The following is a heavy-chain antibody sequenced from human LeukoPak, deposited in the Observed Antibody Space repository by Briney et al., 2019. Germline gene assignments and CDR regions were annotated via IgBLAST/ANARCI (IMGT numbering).Heavy chain of an antibody. CDR3: AREGYTSGWRNDAFDI. CDR1: GFTFGSYW. CDR2: VNNDGSDT. D-gene: IGHD6-19*01. J-gene: IGHJ3*02. Sequence: GGSLRLSCAASGFTFGSYWMYWVRQAPGKGLECISRVNNDGSDTIYADSVKGRFTISRDNAKNTLYLQMSSLRVEDTAVYYCAREGYTSGWRNDAFDIWGQGTMVTVSS. V-gene: IGHV3-74*01.